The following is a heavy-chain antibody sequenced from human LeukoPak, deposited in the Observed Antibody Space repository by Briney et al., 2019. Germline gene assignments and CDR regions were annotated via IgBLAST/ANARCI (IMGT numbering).Heavy chain of an antibody. Sequence: SETLSLTCSVSGDSISGYYWSWIRQPPGKGLEWIGEINHSGSTNYNPSLKSRVTISVDTSKNQFSLKLSSVTAADTAVYYCARGSQGVLRYLDYWGQGTLVTVSS. V-gene: IGHV4-34*01. CDR2: INHSGST. CDR1: GDSISGYY. D-gene: IGHD3-9*01. J-gene: IGHJ4*02. CDR3: ARGSQGVLRYLDY.